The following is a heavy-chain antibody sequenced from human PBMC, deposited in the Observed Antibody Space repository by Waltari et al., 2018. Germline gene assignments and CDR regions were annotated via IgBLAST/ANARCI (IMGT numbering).Heavy chain of an antibody. Sequence: QVQLVQSGAEVKKPGSSVKVSCKASGGTFSSYAISWVRQAPGQGLEWMGRISPIFGTANDAQKFQGRVTITADKSTSTAYMELSSLRSEDTAVYYCASRARVPAAPFYYYGMDVWGQGTTVTVSS. CDR3: ASRARVPAAPFYYYGMDV. V-gene: IGHV1-69*08. CDR1: GGTFSSYA. D-gene: IGHD2-2*01. J-gene: IGHJ6*02. CDR2: ISPIFGTA.